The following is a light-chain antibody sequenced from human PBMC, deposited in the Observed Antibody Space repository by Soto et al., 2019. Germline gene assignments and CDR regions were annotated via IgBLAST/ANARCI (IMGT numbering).Light chain of an antibody. CDR1: SSNIGAGYD. J-gene: IGLJ2*01. CDR3: QSYDSSLNVV. V-gene: IGLV1-40*01. Sequence: QSVLTQPPSVSGAPGQRVTISCTGSSSNIGAGYDVHWYQQFPGTAPKILIYGNSNRPSGVPDRFSGSKSGTSASLAITGLQAEDEADYYCQSYDSSLNVVFGGGTKLTVL. CDR2: GNS.